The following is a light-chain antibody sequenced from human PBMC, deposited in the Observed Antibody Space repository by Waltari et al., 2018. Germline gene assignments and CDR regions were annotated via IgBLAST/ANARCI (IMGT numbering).Light chain of an antibody. CDR1: HDINNY. CDR2: AAS. Sequence: DIQMTQSPSSLSASVGDRVTITCRASHDINNYLAWYQQKPGKVPVLVIYAASTPSSGVPSRCSGSGFGRDFTLTISSLQPEDVATYYCQKFDRSPLTFGGGTKVEI. CDR3: QKFDRSPLT. V-gene: IGKV1-27*01. J-gene: IGKJ4*01.